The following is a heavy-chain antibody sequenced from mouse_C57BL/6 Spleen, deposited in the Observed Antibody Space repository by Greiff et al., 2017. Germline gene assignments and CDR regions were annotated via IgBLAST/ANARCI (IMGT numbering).Heavy chain of an antibody. CDR3: ARGEMADYDEGWYFDG. CDR2: FHPYNDDT. Sequence: QVLLQQSGAELVKPGASVKMSCKASGYTFTTYPIEWMKQNHGKSLEWIGNFHPYNDDTKYNEKFKGKATLTVEKSSSTVYLELSRLTSDDSAVYYWARGEMADYDEGWYFDGWGTGTTVTVSS. D-gene: IGHD2-4*01. CDR1: GYTFTTYP. J-gene: IGHJ1*03. V-gene: IGHV1-47*01.